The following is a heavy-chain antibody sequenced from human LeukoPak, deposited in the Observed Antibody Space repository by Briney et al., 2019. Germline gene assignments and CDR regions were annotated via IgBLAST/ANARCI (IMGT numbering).Heavy chain of an antibody. D-gene: IGHD3-3*01. CDR3: ARGYDFWSGYYPHRYYFDY. CDR1: GGSISSSSYY. V-gene: IGHV4-39*07. CDR2: IYYSGST. J-gene: IGHJ4*02. Sequence: SETLSLTCTVSGGSISSSSYYWGWIRQPPGKGLEWIGSIYYSGSTYYNPSLKSRVTISVGTSKNQFSLKLSSVTAADTAVYYCARGYDFWSGYYPHRYYFDYWGQGTLVTVSS.